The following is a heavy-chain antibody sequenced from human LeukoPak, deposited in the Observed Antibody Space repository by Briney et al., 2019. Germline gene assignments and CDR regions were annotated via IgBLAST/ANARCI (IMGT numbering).Heavy chain of an antibody. CDR1: GFTFSSYA. D-gene: IGHD6-13*01. J-gene: IGHJ5*01. Sequence: GGSLRLSCAASGFTFSSYAMSWVRQAPGKGLEWVSVIYGGGSTFYADSVKGRFTISRDNSKNTLNLQVNSLRAEDTAVYYCARGIDARIGGHITTWYRGFDSWGQGILVTVSS. CDR3: ARGIDARIGGHITTWYRGFDS. CDR2: IYGGGST. V-gene: IGHV3-23*01.